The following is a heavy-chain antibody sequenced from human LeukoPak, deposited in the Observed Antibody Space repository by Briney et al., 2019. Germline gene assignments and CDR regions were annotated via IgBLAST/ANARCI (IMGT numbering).Heavy chain of an antibody. Sequence: SETLSLTCTVSGDSISSNSYYWGWIRQPPGKGLEWIGNIYYRGSIFYNSSLKSRVTISVDTSKNQFSLKLSSVTAADTAVYYCARSTYYYDSSGYPYPYYFDYWGQGTLVTVSS. J-gene: IGHJ4*02. V-gene: IGHV4-39*07. CDR3: ARSTYYYDSSGYPYPYYFDY. CDR1: GDSISSNSYY. CDR2: IYYRGSI. D-gene: IGHD3-22*01.